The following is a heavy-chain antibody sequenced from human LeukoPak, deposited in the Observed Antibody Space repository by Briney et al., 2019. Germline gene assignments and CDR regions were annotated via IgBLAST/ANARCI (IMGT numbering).Heavy chain of an antibody. D-gene: IGHD2-2*01. CDR2: IYYSGST. V-gene: IGHV4-59*08. CDR3: ARHKIVVVPAAMRHGAFDI. Sequence: PSETLSLTCTVSGGSISSYYWSWIRQPPGKGLEWIGYIYYSGSTNYNPSLKSRVTISVDTSKNQFSLKLSSVTAADTAVYYCARHKIVVVPAAMRHGAFDIWGQGTMVTVSS. CDR1: GGSISSYY. J-gene: IGHJ3*02.